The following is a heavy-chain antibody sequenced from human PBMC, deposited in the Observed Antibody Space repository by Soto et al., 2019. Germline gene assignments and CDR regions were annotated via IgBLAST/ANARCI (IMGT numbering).Heavy chain of an antibody. J-gene: IGHJ4*02. CDR1: GYSFTSYD. Sequence: QVQLVQSGTEVKPSGASVKVSCKASGYSFTSYDINWLRQATGQGPEWMGWVNPNTGDTGLAQRFQARVTLSSDTSINTAYVEVSSLRPDDTAIYFCARAPRPAAIAVLDHWGQGTLVAVSS. V-gene: IGHV1-8*01. CDR2: VNPNTGDT. D-gene: IGHD6-19*01. CDR3: ARAPRPAAIAVLDH.